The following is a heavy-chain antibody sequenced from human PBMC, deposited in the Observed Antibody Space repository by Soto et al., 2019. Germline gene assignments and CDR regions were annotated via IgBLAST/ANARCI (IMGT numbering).Heavy chain of an antibody. D-gene: IGHD3-9*01. Sequence: PSETLSLTCTVSGGSISSYYWSWIRQPPGKGLEWIGYIYYSGSTNYNPSLKSRVTISVDTSKNQFSLKLSSVTAADTAVYYCARVGDYDILTGVDYRGQGTLVTVSS. CDR2: IYYSGST. J-gene: IGHJ4*02. V-gene: IGHV4-59*08. CDR1: GGSISSYY. CDR3: ARVGDYDILTGVDY.